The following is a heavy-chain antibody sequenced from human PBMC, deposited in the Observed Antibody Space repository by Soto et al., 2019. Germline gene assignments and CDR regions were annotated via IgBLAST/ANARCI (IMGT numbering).Heavy chain of an antibody. CDR2: ISAYNGST. J-gene: IGHJ1*01. Sequence: ASVKVSCKTSGYTFTGYGVSWVRQAPGQGLEWLGWISAYNGSTNYAQRFQGRATMTTDTSTTTVYMELRSLRSDDTAIYYCARALYCFDGTCYHPGFFRHWGQGTLVTVSS. CDR3: ARALYCFDGTCYHPGFFRH. CDR1: GYTFTGYG. D-gene: IGHD2-15*01. V-gene: IGHV1-18*01.